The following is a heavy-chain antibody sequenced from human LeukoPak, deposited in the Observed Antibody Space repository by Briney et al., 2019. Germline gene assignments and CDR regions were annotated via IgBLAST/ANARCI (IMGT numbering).Heavy chain of an antibody. CDR3: AKGSVNYDILTGSYFDS. V-gene: IGHV3-23*01. CDR2: ISGSGGNT. J-gene: IGHJ4*01. Sequence: GGSLRLSCAASGFTFNTYDMNWVRQAPGKGLEWVSSISGSGGNTYYAESVKDRFTISRDNSKYTVSLQMDSLRAEDRAVYYCAKGSVNYDILTGSYFDSWGQGTLVTVSS. D-gene: IGHD3-9*01. CDR1: GFTFNTYD.